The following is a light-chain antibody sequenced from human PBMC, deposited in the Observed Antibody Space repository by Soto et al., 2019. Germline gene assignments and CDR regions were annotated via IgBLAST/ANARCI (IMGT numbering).Light chain of an antibody. CDR3: QQYGNSPIT. J-gene: IGKJ5*01. CDR2: GTS. V-gene: IGKV3-20*01. Sequence: EVVLPQSPGTLSLSLGERATLSCRARERIYSAYLGWYQQKPGQAPSLLIYGTSSRATGIPDRFSGSGSGTDFTLTISRLEPEDFAVYYCQQYGNSPITFGQGTRLEI. CDR1: ERIYSAY.